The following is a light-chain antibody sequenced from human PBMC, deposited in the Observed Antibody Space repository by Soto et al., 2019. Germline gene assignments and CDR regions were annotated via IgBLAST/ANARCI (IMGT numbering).Light chain of an antibody. CDR2: AAS. J-gene: IGKJ4*01. V-gene: IGKV1-27*01. CDR3: QKYNSALLT. Sequence: DIQMTQSPSSLSASVGDRVTITCWASQDIGNYLAWYQQKPGKVPKLLIYAASTLQSGVPSRFSGSGSGTDFTLTISSLQPEDVATYYCQKYNSALLTFGGGTKVEIK. CDR1: QDIGNY.